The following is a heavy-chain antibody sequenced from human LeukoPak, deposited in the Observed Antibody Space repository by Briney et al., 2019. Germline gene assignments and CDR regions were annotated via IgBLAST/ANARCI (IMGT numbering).Heavy chain of an antibody. D-gene: IGHD6-6*01. CDR1: GGTFSSYA. CDR3: ARRNMRRSSSGWFDP. Sequence: SVKVSCKASGGTFSSYAISWVRQAPGQGLEWMGGIIPIFGTANYAQKFQGRVTITTDESTSTAYMELSSLRSEDTAVYYCARRNMRRSSSGWFDPWGQGTLVTVSS. V-gene: IGHV1-69*05. J-gene: IGHJ5*02. CDR2: IIPIFGTA.